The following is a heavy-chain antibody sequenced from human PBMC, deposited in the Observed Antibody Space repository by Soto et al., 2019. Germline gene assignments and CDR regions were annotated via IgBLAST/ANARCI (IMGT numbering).Heavy chain of an antibody. D-gene: IGHD3-22*01. CDR2: IWCDGRNT. V-gene: IGHV3-33*01. CDR3: ARTAYYDDSSGYYFDW. J-gene: IGHJ4*02. Sequence: QVQLVESGGGVVQPGGSLRLSCAASGFTFSSYGMHWVRQAPGKGLEWVAVIWCDGRNTYYADSVKGRFTISRDNSKNTLYLQMNGLRAEDTAVYYCARTAYYDDSSGYYFDWWAQGTLVTVSS. CDR1: GFTFSSYG.